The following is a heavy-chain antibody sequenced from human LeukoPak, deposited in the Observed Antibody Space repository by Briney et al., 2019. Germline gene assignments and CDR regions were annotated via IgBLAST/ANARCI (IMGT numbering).Heavy chain of an antibody. CDR1: GFTFSSYS. D-gene: IGHD6-13*01. CDR3: ARGGYSSSWPFDY. Sequence: KSGGSLRLSCAASGFTFSSYSMNWVRQAPGKGLEWVSSISSSSSYIYYADSVKGRFTISRDNAKNSLYLQMNSLRAEDTAVYYCARGGYSSSWPFDYWGQGTLVTVSS. CDR2: ISSSSSYI. V-gene: IGHV3-21*01. J-gene: IGHJ4*02.